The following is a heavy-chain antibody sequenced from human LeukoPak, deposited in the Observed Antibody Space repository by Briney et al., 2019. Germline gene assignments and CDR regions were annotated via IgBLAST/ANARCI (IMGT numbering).Heavy chain of an antibody. CDR1: GGSISSYY. CDR3: ARHVGAYCGGDCYGYYFDY. V-gene: IGHV4-59*08. Sequence: SETLSLTCTVSGGSISSYYWSWIRQPPGKGLEWIGYIYYSGSTNYNPSLKSRVTISVDTSKNQFSLKLSFVTAADTAVYCCARHVGAYCGGDCYGYYFDYWGQGTLVTVSS. J-gene: IGHJ4*02. CDR2: IYYSGST. D-gene: IGHD2-21*02.